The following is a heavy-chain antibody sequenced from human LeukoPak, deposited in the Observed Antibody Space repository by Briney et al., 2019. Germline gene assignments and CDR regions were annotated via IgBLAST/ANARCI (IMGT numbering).Heavy chain of an antibody. CDR2: IWYDGSNK. CDR3: AKDRDILTGYFDS. D-gene: IGHD3-9*01. J-gene: IGHJ4*02. Sequence: GGSLRLSCAASGFTFSSYGMHWARQAPGKGLEWVAVIWYDGSNKYFADSVKGRFTISRDNSKNTLYLQMNSLRAEDTAVYYCAKDRDILTGYFDSWGQGTLVTVSS. V-gene: IGHV3-33*06. CDR1: GFTFSSYG.